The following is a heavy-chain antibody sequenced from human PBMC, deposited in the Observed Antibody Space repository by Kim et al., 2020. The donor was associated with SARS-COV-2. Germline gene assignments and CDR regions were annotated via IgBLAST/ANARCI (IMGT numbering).Heavy chain of an antibody. D-gene: IGHD2-15*01. J-gene: IGHJ5*02. CDR2: INTGNGNT. CDR3: ARVPRLQNCSGGRCSLPMGWFDP. V-gene: IGHV1-3*04. Sequence: ASVKVSCKASGYTFTSYAMHWVRQAPGQRLEWMGWINTGNGNTKYSQKFQGRVTITRDTSASTAYMELSSLRSEDTAVYYCARVPRLQNCSGGRCSLPMGWFDPWGQGTLVTVSS. CDR1: GYTFTSYA.